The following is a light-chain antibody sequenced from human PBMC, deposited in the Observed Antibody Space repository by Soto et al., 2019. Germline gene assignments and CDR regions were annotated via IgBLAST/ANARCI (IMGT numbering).Light chain of an antibody. Sequence: EIVMTQSPATLSVSPGGRAALSSRASQSVSSSHLAWYQQKGGQAPRLLIYGAARRATGIPDRFSGSGSGTDFTLTISRLEPEDFAVYYCQQRSKWRTFGQGTKVDI. CDR2: GAA. CDR3: QQRSKWRT. CDR1: QSVSSSH. J-gene: IGKJ1*01. V-gene: IGKV3D-20*02.